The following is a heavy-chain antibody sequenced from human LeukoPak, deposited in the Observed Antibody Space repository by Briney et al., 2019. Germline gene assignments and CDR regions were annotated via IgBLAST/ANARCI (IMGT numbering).Heavy chain of an antibody. V-gene: IGHV4-38-2*01. Sequence: SETLSLTCAVSGYSISSGYYWGWIRQPPGRGLEWIGSIYHSGGTYYNASLKSRVTISVDTSKNQFSLKLSSMTAADTAVYYCARPSGGYPVYYFDYWGQGTLVTVSS. J-gene: IGHJ4*02. D-gene: IGHD2-15*01. CDR2: IYHSGGT. CDR1: GYSISSGYY. CDR3: ARPSGGYPVYYFDY.